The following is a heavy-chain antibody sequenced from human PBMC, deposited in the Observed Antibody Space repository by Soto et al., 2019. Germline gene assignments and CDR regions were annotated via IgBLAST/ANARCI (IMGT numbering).Heavy chain of an antibody. CDR2: IYHSGST. D-gene: IGHD4-17*01. CDR1: GGSISSGGYS. V-gene: IGHV4-30-2*01. Sequence: SETLSLTCAVSGGSISSGGYSWSWIRQPPGKGLEWIGYIYHSGSTYYNPSLKSRVTISVDRSKNQFSLKLSPVTAADTAVYYCARGPPHDYGDYLFDYWGQGTLVTVSS. CDR3: ARGPPHDYGDYLFDY. J-gene: IGHJ4*02.